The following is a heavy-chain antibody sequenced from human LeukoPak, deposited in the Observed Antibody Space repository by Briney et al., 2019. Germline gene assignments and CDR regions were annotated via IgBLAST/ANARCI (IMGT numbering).Heavy chain of an antibody. Sequence: ASVKVSCKASGYTFTSYGISWVRQAPGQGLEWMGWISAYNGNTNHAQELQGRVTMTTDTSTSTAYMELRSLRSDDTAVYYCARTPAGVHYYYYYMDVWGKGTTVTVSS. J-gene: IGHJ6*03. D-gene: IGHD2-2*01. CDR3: ARTPAGVHYYYYYMDV. V-gene: IGHV1-18*01. CDR1: GYTFTSYG. CDR2: ISAYNGNT.